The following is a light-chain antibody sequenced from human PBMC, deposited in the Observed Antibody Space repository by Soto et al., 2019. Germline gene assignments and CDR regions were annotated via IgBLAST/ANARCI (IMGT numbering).Light chain of an antibody. J-gene: IGLJ1*01. CDR2: EVN. CDR1: SSDVGGYNY. Sequence: QSVLAQPPSASGSPGQSVAISCTGTSSDVGGYNYVSWYQQHPGKAPKLMIYEVNKRPSGVPDRSSGSKIGNTASLTVSGLQAEDEADYYCSSYAGSSNVFGTGTKVTVL. CDR3: SSYAGSSNV. V-gene: IGLV2-8*01.